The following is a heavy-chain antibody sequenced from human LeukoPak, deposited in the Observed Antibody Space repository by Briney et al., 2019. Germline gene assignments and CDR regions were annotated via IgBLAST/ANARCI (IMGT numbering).Heavy chain of an antibody. CDR1: GYTFTGYY. V-gene: IGHV1-2*02. CDR2: ISPNSGGT. J-gene: IGHJ4*02. CDR3: ARERGSYRAEFDY. Sequence: ASVKVSCKASGYTFTGYYIHWVRQAPGQGLEWMGWISPNSGGTNYAQKFQGRVTMTRDTSISTAYMELSRLRSDDTAVYYCARERGSYRAEFDYWGQGTLVTVSS. D-gene: IGHD1-26*01.